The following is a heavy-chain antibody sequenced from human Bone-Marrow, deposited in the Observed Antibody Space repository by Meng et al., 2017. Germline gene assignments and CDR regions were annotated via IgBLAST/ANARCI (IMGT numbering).Heavy chain of an antibody. D-gene: IGHD3-10*01. CDR1: GGSFSGYY. J-gene: IGHJ4*02. V-gene: IGHV4-34*01. CDR3: ARAYYGSGSYYQN. CDR2: INHSGST. Sequence: QLQQVGAGLLKPSETRSLTCAVYGGSFSGYYWSWIRQPPGKGLEWIGEINHSGSTNYNPSLKSRVTISVDTSKNQFSLKLSSVTAADTAVYYCARAYYGSGSYYQNWGQGTLVTVSS.